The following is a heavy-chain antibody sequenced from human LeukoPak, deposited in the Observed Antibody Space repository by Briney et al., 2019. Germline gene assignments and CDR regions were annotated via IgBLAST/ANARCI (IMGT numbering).Heavy chain of an antibody. CDR3: VAIHVAGQFS. V-gene: IGHV3-48*03. J-gene: IGHJ5*02. D-gene: IGHD2-15*01. Sequence: GGALRLSCAASVFTFSSYEMNWVRQAPGKGLEMVSYISSSGSTIYYADSVKGRFTISRDNSKNTLYLQMNSLRLEDTSMYYCVAIHVAGQFSWGQGTLVTVSS. CDR2: ISSSGSTI. CDR1: VFTFSSYE.